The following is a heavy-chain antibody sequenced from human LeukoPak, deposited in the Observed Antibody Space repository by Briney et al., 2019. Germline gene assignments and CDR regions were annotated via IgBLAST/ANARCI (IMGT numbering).Heavy chain of an antibody. CDR3: AREHSGNWNNFDF. CDR2: ISSTATTI. Sequence: PGGSLSFSCAAYGFTFSYCYMSWIRLAPGKRLGWVSYISSTATTICYAPSVKGQVTISGDNAIKSLYLQRNSLRAADTAMYYCAREHSGNWNNFDFGSQGTLATVAA. D-gene: IGHD1-1*01. V-gene: IGHV3-11*01. CDR1: GFTFSYCY. J-gene: IGHJ4*02.